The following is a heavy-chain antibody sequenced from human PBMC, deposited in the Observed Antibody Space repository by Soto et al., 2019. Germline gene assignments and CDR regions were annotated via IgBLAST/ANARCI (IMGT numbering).Heavy chain of an antibody. Sequence: LSLTCTVSGGSISSGGYSWSWIRQPPGKGLELIGYIYHSASTYYNPSLKSRVTISVDRSKNQLSLKLSSVTAADTAVYYCARVFPYYYDSSGYYWFDPWGQGTLVTVSS. CDR3: ARVFPYYYDSSGYYWFDP. D-gene: IGHD3-22*01. CDR1: GGSISSGGYS. V-gene: IGHV4-30-2*01. CDR2: IYHSAST. J-gene: IGHJ5*02.